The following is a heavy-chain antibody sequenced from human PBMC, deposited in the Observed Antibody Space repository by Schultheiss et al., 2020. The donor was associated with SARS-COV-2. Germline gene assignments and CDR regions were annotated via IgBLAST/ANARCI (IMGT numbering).Heavy chain of an antibody. V-gene: IGHV4-59*12. Sequence: SQTLLLTCTVSGGSISSYYWSWIRQPPGKGLEWIGEIYHSGSTYYNPSLKSRVTISVDTSKNQFSLKLSSVTAADTAVYYCTRVAEACRGGSCYLGNWDKYSYMDDWGIGTAITVSS. CDR3: TRVAEACRGGSCYLGNWDKYSYMDD. D-gene: IGHD2-15*01. J-gene: IGHJ6*03. CDR1: GGSISSYY. CDR2: IYHSGST.